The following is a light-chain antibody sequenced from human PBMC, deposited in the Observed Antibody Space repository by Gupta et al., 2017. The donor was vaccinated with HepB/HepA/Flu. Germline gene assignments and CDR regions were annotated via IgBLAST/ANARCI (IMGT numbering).Light chain of an antibody. CDR1: QSVSSSY. Sequence: YPGEIPTPSSRASQSVSSSYLAWYQQKPGQAPRLLIYGASSRATGIPDRFSGSGSGTDFTLTISRLEPEDFAVYYCQQYGSSPCSFGQGTKLEIK. V-gene: IGKV3-20*01. CDR3: QQYGSSPCS. CDR2: GAS. J-gene: IGKJ2*04.